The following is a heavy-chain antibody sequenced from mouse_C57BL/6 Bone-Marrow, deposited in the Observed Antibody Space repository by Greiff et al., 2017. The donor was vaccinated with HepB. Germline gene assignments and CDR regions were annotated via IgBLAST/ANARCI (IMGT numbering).Heavy chain of an antibody. CDR1: GYTFTSYG. J-gene: IGHJ4*01. D-gene: IGHD2-4*01. V-gene: IGHV1-81*01. CDR3: ARPYEYDQGYAMDF. Sequence: VKLQESGAELARPGASVKLSCKASGYTFTSYGISWVKQRTGQGLEWIGEIYTRSGNTYYNEKVKGKATLTADKAYSTAYMELRSLTSEDSAVYLCARPYEYDQGYAMDFWGPGTSVTVSS. CDR2: IYTRSGNT.